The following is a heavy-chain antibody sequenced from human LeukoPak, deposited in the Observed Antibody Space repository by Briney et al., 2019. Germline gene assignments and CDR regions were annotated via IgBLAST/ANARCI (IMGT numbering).Heavy chain of an antibody. J-gene: IGHJ4*02. Sequence: GGSLRRSCVASGLPIGEFAMHWVRQAPGQGLEWVSLISGDGVSTFFADSVKGRFSISRDNSKNSLFLEMSGLRTEDTAMYYCARESGKFDYWGQGTLVAVSS. V-gene: IGHV3-43*02. CDR1: GLPIGEFA. CDR3: ARESGKFDY. CDR2: ISGDGVST.